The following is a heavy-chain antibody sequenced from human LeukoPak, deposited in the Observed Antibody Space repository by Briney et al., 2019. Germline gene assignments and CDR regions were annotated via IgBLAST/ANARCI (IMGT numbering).Heavy chain of an antibody. CDR1: GGSFSGYY. D-gene: IGHD2-15*01. CDR3: ARGLVVVAATRYYYYGMDV. J-gene: IGHJ6*02. Sequence: SETLSLTCAVYGGSFSGYYWSWIRQPPGKGLEWIGEINHSGSTNYNPSLKSRVTISVDTSKNRFSLKLSSVTAADTAVYYCARGLVVVAATRYYYYGMDVWGQGTTVTVSS. CDR2: INHSGST. V-gene: IGHV4-34*01.